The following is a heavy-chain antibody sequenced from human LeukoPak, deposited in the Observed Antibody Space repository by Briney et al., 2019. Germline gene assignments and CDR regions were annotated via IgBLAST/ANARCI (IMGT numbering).Heavy chain of an antibody. V-gene: IGHV3-23*01. CDR2: ISGGVIST. CDR1: GFTFSNYA. CDR3: AKETVPYYYDSSGYYDY. D-gene: IGHD3-22*01. Sequence: PGRSLRLSCAASGFTFSNYAMNWVRQAPGKGLEWVSAISGGVISTYYADSVKGRFTISRDNSKNTLYLQMNSLRAGDTALYYCAKETVPYYYDSSGYYDYWGQGTLVTVSS. J-gene: IGHJ4*02.